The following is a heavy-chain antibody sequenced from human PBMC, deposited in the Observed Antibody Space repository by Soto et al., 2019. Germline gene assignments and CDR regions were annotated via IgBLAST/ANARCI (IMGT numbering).Heavy chain of an antibody. CDR2: ISSSSSTI. CDR3: ARADYGDYVDY. CDR1: GFTFSRHS. V-gene: IGHV3-48*01. J-gene: IGHJ4*02. Sequence: EVQLVESGGGLVQPGGSLRLSCAASGFTFSRHSMHWVRQAPGKGLEWVSYISSSSSTIYYADSVKGRFTISRDNAKNSRYLQMNSLRAEDTAVYYCARADYGDYVDYWGQGTLVTVSS. D-gene: IGHD4-17*01.